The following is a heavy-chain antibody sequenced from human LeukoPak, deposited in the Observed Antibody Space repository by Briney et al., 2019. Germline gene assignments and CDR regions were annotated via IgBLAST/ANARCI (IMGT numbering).Heavy chain of an antibody. CDR2: ISWNSGSI. CDR3: AKDSKLEFDP. V-gene: IGHV3-9*01. D-gene: IGHD6-6*01. Sequence: GRSLRLSCAASGFTFDDYAMHWVRQAPGKGLEWVSGISWNSGSIGYADSVKGRFTISRDNSKNTLYLQMNSLRAEDTAVYYCAKDSKLEFDPWGQGTLVTVSS. J-gene: IGHJ5*02. CDR1: GFTFDDYA.